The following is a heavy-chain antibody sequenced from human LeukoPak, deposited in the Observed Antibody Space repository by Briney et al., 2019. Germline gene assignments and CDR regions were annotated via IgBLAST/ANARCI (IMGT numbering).Heavy chain of an antibody. D-gene: IGHD4-17*01. Sequence: PSETLSLTCTVSGGSIRSYYWSWIRQPPGKGLEWIGYIYYSGSTNYNPSLKSRVTISVDTSKNQFSLKLNSVTAADTAVYYCAREWVDYGDYIDAFDIWGQGTMVTVSS. J-gene: IGHJ3*02. CDR1: GGSIRSYY. CDR2: IYYSGST. CDR3: AREWVDYGDYIDAFDI. V-gene: IGHV4-59*01.